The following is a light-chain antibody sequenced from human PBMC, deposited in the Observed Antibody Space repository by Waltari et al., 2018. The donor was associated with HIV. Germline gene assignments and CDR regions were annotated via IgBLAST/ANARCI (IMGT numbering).Light chain of an antibody. J-gene: IGKJ1*01. CDR1: QTVLHNSNNRNL. CDR2: WAS. CDR3: QQFFNFPRT. V-gene: IGKV4-1*01. Sequence: DIVMTQSTASLPVPLGERAPINCKPSQTVLHNSNNRNLLAWYQQRPGQPPKLLIYWASIRESGVPDRFTGSGSGTDFNLTISSLQADDVAVYYCQQFFNFPRTFGQGTKVEI.